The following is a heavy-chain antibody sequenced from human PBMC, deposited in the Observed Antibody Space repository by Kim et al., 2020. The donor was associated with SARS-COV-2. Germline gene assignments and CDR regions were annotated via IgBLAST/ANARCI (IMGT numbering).Heavy chain of an antibody. CDR3: AKVWGNIVVVPAANRPGGYYFDY. Sequence: GGSLRLSCAASGFTFSSYAMSWVRQAPGKGLEWVSAISGSGGSTYYADSVKGRFTISRDNSKNTLYLQMNSLRAEDTAVYYCAKVWGNIVVVPAANRPGGYYFDYWGQGTLVTVSS. J-gene: IGHJ4*02. V-gene: IGHV3-23*01. CDR1: GFTFSSYA. D-gene: IGHD2-2*01. CDR2: ISGSGGST.